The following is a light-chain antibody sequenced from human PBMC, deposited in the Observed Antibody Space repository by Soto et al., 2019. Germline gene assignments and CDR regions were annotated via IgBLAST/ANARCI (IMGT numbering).Light chain of an antibody. CDR1: QSVLYSSNNKNY. V-gene: IGKV4-1*01. Sequence: DIVMTQSPDSLAVSLGERATINCKSSQSVLYSSNNKNYLAWYQQKPGQPPKLLIYWASTRESGVPDRFSGSGSGTDFTLTIRSLQAEDVAIYYCQQYYGTPPTFGPGTKVDIK. CDR3: QQYYGTPPT. J-gene: IGKJ3*01. CDR2: WAS.